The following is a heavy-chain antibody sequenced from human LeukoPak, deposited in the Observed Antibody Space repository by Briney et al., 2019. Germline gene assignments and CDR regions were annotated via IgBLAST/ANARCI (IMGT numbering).Heavy chain of an antibody. CDR3: ARVAHNYDLLTGYYPYLDYFDF. D-gene: IGHD3-9*01. CDR2: INPNSGGT. Sequence: ASVKVSCKASGYTFSGYYMHWVRQAPGQGLEWMGWINPNSGGTYYAQKFQGRVTMTRDTSISTAYMELSRLRSDDTAVFYCARVAHNYDLLTGYYPYLDYFDFWGQGALVTVSS. J-gene: IGHJ4*02. CDR1: GYTFSGYY. V-gene: IGHV1-2*02.